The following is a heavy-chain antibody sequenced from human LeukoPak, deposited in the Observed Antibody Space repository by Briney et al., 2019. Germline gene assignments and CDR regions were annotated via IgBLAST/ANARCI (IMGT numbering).Heavy chain of an antibody. CDR1: XXXXSXXSYX. CDR3: ASHDDSSGWYPAAIDY. D-gene: IGHD6-19*01. Sequence: XLXLTCTXXXXXXSXXSYXXXWXRQXXXXXXXXXXXIYYSGSTYYNPSLKSRVTISVDTSKNQFSLKLSSVTAADTAVYYCASHDDSSGWYPAAIDYWGQGTLVTVSS. J-gene: IGHJ4*02. V-gene: IGHV4-39*01. CDR2: IYYSGST.